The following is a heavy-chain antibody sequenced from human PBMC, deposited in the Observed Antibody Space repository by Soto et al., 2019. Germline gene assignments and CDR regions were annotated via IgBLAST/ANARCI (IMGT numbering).Heavy chain of an antibody. V-gene: IGHV1-58*01. CDR3: AADITARMDA. CDR2: IVVATDTT. D-gene: IGHD3-3*01. J-gene: IGHJ6*02. CDR1: GFTFRSSA. Sequence: ASVKVSCKTSGFTFRSSAVQWARQARGQRLEWIGWIVVATDTTNYSEKFQERVRLTSDMSRNTAYMELSSLRSDDTAVYYCAADITARMDAWG.